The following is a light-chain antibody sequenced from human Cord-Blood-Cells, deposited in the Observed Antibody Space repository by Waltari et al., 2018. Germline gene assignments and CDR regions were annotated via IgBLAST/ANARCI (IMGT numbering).Light chain of an antibody. CDR3: QQSYSTMYT. J-gene: IGKJ2*01. V-gene: IGKV1-39*01. Sequence: DIQMTQSPSSLSASVGDRVTITCRASQSISSYLNWYQQKPGKAPQLLIYAASSVQSGVPSMFSGSGAGTDFTLTISSPQPEDFATYYCQQSYSTMYTFGQVTKLEIK. CDR1: QSISSY. CDR2: AAS.